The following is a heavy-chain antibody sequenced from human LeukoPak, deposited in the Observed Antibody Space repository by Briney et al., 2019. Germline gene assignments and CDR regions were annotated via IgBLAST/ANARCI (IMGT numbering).Heavy chain of an antibody. CDR2: ISGSDDST. Sequence: GGSLILSCAASGFTFSSYAMSWVRQAPGKGLEWVSAISGSDDSTYYGDSVKGRFTISRDNSKNTLYLQMNSLRAEDTAVYYCAKTRPLDSSSWSHGDYWGQGTLVTVSS. CDR3: AKTRPLDSSSWSHGDY. J-gene: IGHJ4*02. V-gene: IGHV3-23*01. CDR1: GFTFSSYA. D-gene: IGHD6-13*01.